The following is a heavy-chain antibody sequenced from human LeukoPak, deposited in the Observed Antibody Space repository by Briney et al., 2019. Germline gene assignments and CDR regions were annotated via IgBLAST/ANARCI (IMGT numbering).Heavy chain of an antibody. CDR1: GDSVSSNSAA. D-gene: IGHD2-15*01. CDR3: ARGYCSGGSCYGLDV. CDR2: TYYRSRWYT. Sequence: SQTLSLTCAISGDSVSSNSAAWSWIRQSQSRGLEWLGRTYYRSRWYTDYAASVKSRITITPDTSKNQFSLQLNSVTPEDTAVYYCARGYCSGGSCYGLDVWGQGTTVTVS. J-gene: IGHJ6*02. V-gene: IGHV6-1*01.